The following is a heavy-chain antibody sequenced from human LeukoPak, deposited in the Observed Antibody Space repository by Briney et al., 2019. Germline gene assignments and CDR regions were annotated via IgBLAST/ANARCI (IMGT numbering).Heavy chain of an antibody. CDR3: ARGVSGVSIAARTFDY. Sequence: GGSLRLSCAASGFTFSSYAMSWVRQAPGKGLEWVSAISGSGCSTYYAGSVKGRFTISRDNAKNSLYLQMNSLRAEDTAVYYCARGVSGVSIAARTFDYWGQGTLVTVSS. D-gene: IGHD6-6*01. J-gene: IGHJ4*02. V-gene: IGHV3-23*01. CDR2: ISGSGCST. CDR1: GFTFSSYA.